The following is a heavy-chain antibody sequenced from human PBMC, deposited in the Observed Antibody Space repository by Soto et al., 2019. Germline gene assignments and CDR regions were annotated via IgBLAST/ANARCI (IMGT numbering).Heavy chain of an antibody. CDR3: ARVKAAAARTSNYYYYGMDV. D-gene: IGHD6-13*01. CDR1: GDSVSSNSAA. V-gene: IGHV6-1*01. CDR2: TYYRSKWYN. Sequence: PSQTLSLTCAISGDSVSSNSAAWNWIRQSPSRGLEWLGRTYYRSKWYNDYAVSVKSRITINPDTSKNQFSLQLNSVTPEDTAVYYCARVKAAAARTSNYYYYGMDVWGQGTTVTVSS. J-gene: IGHJ6*02.